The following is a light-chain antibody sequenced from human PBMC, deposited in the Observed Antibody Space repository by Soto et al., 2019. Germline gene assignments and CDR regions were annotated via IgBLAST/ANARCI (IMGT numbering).Light chain of an antibody. J-gene: IGKJ2*01. CDR3: HQYKSWPPGT. CDR2: DAS. Sequence: EIVLTQSPAILSPHPGERATLSCRASQSISRSLAWYQQKPGQAPRLLISDASTRATGIPARFSGSGSGTEFTLTISSLQSEDFALYYGHQYKSWPPGTFGQGTKVDIK. CDR1: QSISRS. V-gene: IGKV3-15*01.